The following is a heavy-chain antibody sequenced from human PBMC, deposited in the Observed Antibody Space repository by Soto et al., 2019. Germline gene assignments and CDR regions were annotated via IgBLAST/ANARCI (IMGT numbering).Heavy chain of an antibody. CDR3: ARGWGYDSNGYYYAY. CDR2: IIPIFGTA. D-gene: IGHD3-22*01. J-gene: IGHJ4*02. Sequence: QVQLVQSGAEVRKPGSSVKVSCKASGGTFSRHAISWVRQAPGQGLEWMGGIIPIFGTANHAQKFQGRVTIIAEESTSTVYMELSSLRSEDTAMYYCARGWGYDSNGYYYAYWGQGTLVIVSS. CDR1: GGTFSRHA. V-gene: IGHV1-69*01.